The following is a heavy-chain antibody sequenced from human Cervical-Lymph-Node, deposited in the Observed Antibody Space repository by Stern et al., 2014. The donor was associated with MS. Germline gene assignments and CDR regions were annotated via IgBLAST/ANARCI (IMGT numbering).Heavy chain of an antibody. CDR3: ARVSSSGWTYYFDY. CDR2: ISYDGSNK. V-gene: IGHV3-30-3*01. Sequence: VQLVESGGGVVQPGRSLRLSCAASGFTFSSYAMHWVRQAPGTGLEWVAVISYDGSNKYYADSVKGRFTISRDNSKNTLYLQMNSLRAEDTAVYYCARVSSSGWTYYFDYWGQGTLVTVSS. J-gene: IGHJ4*02. D-gene: IGHD6-19*01. CDR1: GFTFSSYA.